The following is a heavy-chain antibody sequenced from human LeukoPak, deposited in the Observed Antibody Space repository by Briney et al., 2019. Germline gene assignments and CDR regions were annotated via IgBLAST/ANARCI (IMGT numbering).Heavy chain of an antibody. J-gene: IGHJ5*02. Sequence: ASVKVSCKASAHTFSNYLMHWVRQAPGQGLEWMGVIDPSGGSTDYAQKFQGRVTMTRDTSTSIVYMELSSLISEDTAVYYCARDLGLRGVTNWFDPWGQGTLVTVSS. CDR1: AHTFSNYL. CDR2: IDPSGGST. D-gene: IGHD3-10*01. CDR3: ARDLGLRGVTNWFDP. V-gene: IGHV1-46*01.